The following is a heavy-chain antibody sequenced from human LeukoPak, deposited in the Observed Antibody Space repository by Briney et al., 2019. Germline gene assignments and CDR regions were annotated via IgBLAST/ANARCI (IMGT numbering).Heavy chain of an antibody. CDR2: FYYSGST. D-gene: IGHD3-10*01. Sequence: SETLSLTCTVSGGSISSSSYYWGWIRQPPGKGLEWIGSFYYSGSTYYNPSLKSRVTISVDTSKNQFSLMLSSVTAADTAVYYCARAEEYGSGSYPLDYWGQGTLVTVSS. CDR1: GGSISSSSYY. V-gene: IGHV4-39*07. J-gene: IGHJ4*02. CDR3: ARAEEYGSGSYPLDY.